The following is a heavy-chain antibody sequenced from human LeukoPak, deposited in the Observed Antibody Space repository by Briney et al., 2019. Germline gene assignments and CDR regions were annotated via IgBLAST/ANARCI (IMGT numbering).Heavy chain of an antibody. Sequence: PSETLSLTCTVSGGSISDYYWSWIRQPPGKGLEWIGYMSYSGSTNYNPSLKSRVTISADTSKTQFSLKLSSVTAADTAVYYCAKTTTVNHWYFDLWGRGTLVTVSS. CDR1: GGSISDYY. CDR3: AKTTTVNHWYFDL. D-gene: IGHD4-17*01. CDR2: MSYSGST. J-gene: IGHJ2*01. V-gene: IGHV4-59*01.